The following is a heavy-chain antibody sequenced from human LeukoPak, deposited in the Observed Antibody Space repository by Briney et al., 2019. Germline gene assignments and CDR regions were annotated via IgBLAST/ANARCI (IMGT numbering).Heavy chain of an antibody. V-gene: IGHV3-30*18. J-gene: IGHJ4*02. CDR2: ISYSGSHK. CDR3: ANPDAGGDSTGRPFDC. Sequence: PGGALRLSCAASGFTFSSYGMHWVRQAPGKGLEWLAVISYSGSHKFYADSVKGRFTISRDNSKNTLFLEMNSLTTEDTAVYYCANPDAGGDSTGRPFDCWGQGTLVTASS. D-gene: IGHD6-19*01. CDR1: GFTFSSYG.